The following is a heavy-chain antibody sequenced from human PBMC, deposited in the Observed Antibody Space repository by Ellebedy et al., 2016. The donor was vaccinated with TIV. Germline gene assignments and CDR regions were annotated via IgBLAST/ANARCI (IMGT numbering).Heavy chain of an antibody. J-gene: IGHJ5*02. CDR1: GYTFTGYY. Sequence: AASVKVSCKASGYTFTGYYIHWVRQAPGQGLEWMGWMNPNSGNTGYAQKFQGRVTMTRNTSISTAYMELSSLRSEDTAVYYCARGYYDFWSGHELEGFDPWGQGTLVTVSS. CDR3: ARGYYDFWSGHELEGFDP. D-gene: IGHD3-3*01. V-gene: IGHV1-8*01. CDR2: MNPNSGNT.